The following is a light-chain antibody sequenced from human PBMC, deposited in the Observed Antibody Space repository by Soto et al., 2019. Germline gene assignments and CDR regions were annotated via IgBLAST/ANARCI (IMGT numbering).Light chain of an antibody. V-gene: IGLV2-14*01. J-gene: IGLJ3*02. CDR3: SSYTTSSTVV. Sequence: QSALTQPASVSGSPGQSITISCTGTSSDIGRYNYVSWYQQHPGKAPKLIIYEVTNRPSGVSHRFSGSKSGTTASLTISGLQTEDEAHFYCSSYTTSSTVVFGGGTKLTVL. CDR2: EVT. CDR1: SSDIGRYNY.